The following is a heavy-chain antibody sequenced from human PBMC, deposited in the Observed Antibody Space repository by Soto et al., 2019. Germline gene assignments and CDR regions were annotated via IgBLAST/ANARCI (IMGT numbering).Heavy chain of an antibody. J-gene: IGHJ6*02. D-gene: IGHD3-10*01. CDR2: IIPIFGTA. CDR3: ARDWGPMVRGVKDPDV. CDR1: GGTFSSYA. V-gene: IGHV1-69*01. Sequence: QVQLVQSGAEVKKPGSSVNVSCKASGGTFSSYAISWVRQAPGQGLEWMGGIIPIFGTANYAQKFQGRVTITADESTSTAYRELSSLRSEDTAVYYCARDWGPMVRGVKDPDVWGQGTTVTVSS.